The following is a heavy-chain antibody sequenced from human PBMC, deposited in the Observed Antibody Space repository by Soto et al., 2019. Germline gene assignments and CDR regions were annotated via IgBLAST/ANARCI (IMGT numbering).Heavy chain of an antibody. CDR3: ARYNYYDSSGYPGPWFDP. Sequence: SETLSLTCTVSGGSISSSSYYWGWIRHPPGKGLEWIGSIYYSGSTYYNPSPKSRVTISVDTSKNQFSLKLSSVTAADTAVYYCARYNYYDSSGYPGPWFDPWGQGTLVTVSS. D-gene: IGHD3-22*01. CDR2: IYYSGST. CDR1: GGSISSSSYY. V-gene: IGHV4-39*01. J-gene: IGHJ5*02.